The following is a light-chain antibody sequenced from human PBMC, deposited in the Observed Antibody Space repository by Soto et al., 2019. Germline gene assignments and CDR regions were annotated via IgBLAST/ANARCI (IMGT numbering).Light chain of an antibody. Sequence: QSVLTQPPSVSAAPGQKVTISCSGSSSNIGNDYVSRYQQLPGTAPKLLIYDNNKRPSGIPDRFSGSKSGTSATLGITGLQTGDEADYHCATWDDSLSAVVFGGGTKLTVL. V-gene: IGLV1-51*01. J-gene: IGLJ2*01. CDR1: SSNIGNDY. CDR2: DNN. CDR3: ATWDDSLSAVV.